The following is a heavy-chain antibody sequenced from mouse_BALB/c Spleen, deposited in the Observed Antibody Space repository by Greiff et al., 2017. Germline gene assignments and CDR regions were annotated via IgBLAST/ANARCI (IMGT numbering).Heavy chain of an antibody. J-gene: IGHJ1*01. V-gene: IGHV3-2*02. D-gene: IGHD1-1*01. CDR2: ISYSGST. CDR3: ARLGYYGSRPYWYFDV. Sequence: EVKLMESGPGLVKPSQSLSLTCTVTGYSITSDYAWNWIRQFPGNKLEWMGYISYSGSTSYNPSLKSRISITRDTSKNQFFLQLNSVTTEDTATYYCARLGYYGSRPYWYFDVWGAGTTVTVSS. CDR1: GYSITSDYA.